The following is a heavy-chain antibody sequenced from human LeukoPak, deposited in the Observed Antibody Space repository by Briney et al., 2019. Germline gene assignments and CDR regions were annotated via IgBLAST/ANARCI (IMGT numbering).Heavy chain of an antibody. Sequence: ASVKVSCKASGYTFTGYYMHWVRQAPGQGLEWMGWINPNSGGTNYAQKFQGRVTMTRDTSISTAYMELSRLRSDDTAVYYCARIPYNWDNCFDPWGQGTLVTVSS. CDR2: INPNSGGT. V-gene: IGHV1-2*02. D-gene: IGHD1-20*01. CDR3: ARIPYNWDNCFDP. J-gene: IGHJ5*02. CDR1: GYTFTGYY.